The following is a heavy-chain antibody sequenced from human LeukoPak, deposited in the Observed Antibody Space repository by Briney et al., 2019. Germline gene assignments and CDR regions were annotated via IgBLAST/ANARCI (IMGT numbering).Heavy chain of an antibody. CDR2: ISTSGTP. CDR1: GDSISSGDYY. CDR3: ARGPY. J-gene: IGHJ4*02. Sequence: PSQTLSLTCTVSGDSISSGDYYWNWLRQPAGKRLEWVGRISTSGTPNYNPSFRGRLTISIDTSKNQFSLNLRSATAAETGIYYCARGPYWGQGTLVTVSS. V-gene: IGHV4-61*02.